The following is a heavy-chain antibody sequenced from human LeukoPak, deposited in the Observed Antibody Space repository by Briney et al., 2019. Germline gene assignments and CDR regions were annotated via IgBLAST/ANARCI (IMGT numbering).Heavy chain of an antibody. J-gene: IGHJ1*01. V-gene: IGHV1-2*02. CDR1: GYTFTGYY. CDR2: INPNSGGT. CDR3: ARSGPSSSWYWTSAEYFQH. D-gene: IGHD6-13*01. Sequence: ASVKVSCKASGYTFTGYYMHWVRQAPGQGLEWMGWINPNSGGTNYAQKFQGRVTMTRDTSISTAYMELSRLRSDDTAVYYCARSGPSSSWYWTSAEYFQHWGQGTLVTVSS.